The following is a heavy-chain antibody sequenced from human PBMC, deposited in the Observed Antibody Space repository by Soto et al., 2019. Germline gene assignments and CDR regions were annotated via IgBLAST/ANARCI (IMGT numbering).Heavy chain of an antibody. V-gene: IGHV1-3*01. CDR1: GYTFTSYA. J-gene: IGHJ4*02. CDR3: SRAGYSYGGG. Sequence: QVQLVQSGAEVKKPGASVKVSCKASGYTFTSYAMHWVRQAPGQRLEWMGWINAGNGNTKYSHKFQGRVTITRDTSASTAYIELISLRSEDTAVYYCSRAGYSYGGGWGQGTLVTVSS. CDR2: INAGNGNT. D-gene: IGHD5-18*01.